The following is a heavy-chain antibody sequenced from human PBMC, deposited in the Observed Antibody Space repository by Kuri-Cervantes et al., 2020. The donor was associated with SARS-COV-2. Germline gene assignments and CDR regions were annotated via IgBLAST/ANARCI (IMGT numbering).Heavy chain of an antibody. CDR1: GFTFSDSA. CDR2: IKSKANTYAT. CDR3: AKDPYGGGVTALLDY. V-gene: IGHV3-73*01. Sequence: GGSLRLSCAASGFTFSDSAMHWVRQASGKGLEWVGRIKSKANTYATSYAASVQGRFTISRDDSKNTAYLQMNSLKTEDTAVYYCAKDPYGGGVTALLDYWGQGTLVTVSS. J-gene: IGHJ4*02. D-gene: IGHD3-16*01.